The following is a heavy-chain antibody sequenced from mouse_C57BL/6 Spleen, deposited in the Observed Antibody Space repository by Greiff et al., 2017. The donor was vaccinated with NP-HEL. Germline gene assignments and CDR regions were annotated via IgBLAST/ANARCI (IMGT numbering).Heavy chain of an antibody. V-gene: IGHV1-69*01. D-gene: IGHD4-1*01. CDR1: GYTFTSYW. J-gene: IGHJ2*01. Sequence: VQLQQPGAELVMPGASVKLSCKASGYTFTSYWMHWVKQRPGQGLEWIGEIDPSDSYTNYNQKFKGKSTLTVDKSSSTAYMQLSSLTSEDSAVYYWARWGTGTGGDYWGQGTTLTVSS. CDR2: IDPSDSYT. CDR3: ARWGTGTGGDY.